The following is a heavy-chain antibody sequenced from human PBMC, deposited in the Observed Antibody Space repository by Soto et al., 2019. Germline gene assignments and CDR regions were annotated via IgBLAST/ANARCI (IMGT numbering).Heavy chain of an antibody. CDR2: IYYSGST. D-gene: IGHD5-12*01. CDR1: GGSISSGGYY. CDR3: ARGEATTLRTAFDI. V-gene: IGHV4-31*03. Sequence: SETLSLTCTVSGGSISSGGYYWSWIRQHPGKGLEWIGYIYYSGSTYYNPSLKSRVTISVDTSKNQFSLKLSSVTAADTAVYYCARGEATTLRTAFDIWGQGTMVTVSS. J-gene: IGHJ3*02.